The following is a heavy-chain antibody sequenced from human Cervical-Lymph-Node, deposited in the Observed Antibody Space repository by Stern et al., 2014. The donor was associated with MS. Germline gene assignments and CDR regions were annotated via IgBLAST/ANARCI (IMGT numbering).Heavy chain of an antibody. D-gene: IGHD3-10*01. CDR3: ARVNYGMGTFFSKPMDV. CDR2: MYSSGST. V-gene: IGHV4-31*03. CDR1: GASITTEGYY. Sequence: QVQLQESGPGLVKPSQTLSLTCSVSGASITTEGYYWSWVRQHPVRGLEWIGYMYSSGSTSYNTSIKRRVIISRDTSQNQLSLNLSSVTVADPAGYYCARVNYGMGTFFSKPMDVWGQGTTVSVSS. J-gene: IGHJ6*02.